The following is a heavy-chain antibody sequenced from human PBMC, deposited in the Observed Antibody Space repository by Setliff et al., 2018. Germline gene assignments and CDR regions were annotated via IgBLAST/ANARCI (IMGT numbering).Heavy chain of an antibody. Sequence: SETLSLTCTVYGASFSDYYWGWIRQPPGKGLEWTAEINHSGSTNYNPSLKSRVTISVDTSKNQFSLKLSSVTAADAAVYYCRFRSGYYKNDYWGQGTLVTVSS. CDR1: GASFSDYY. V-gene: IGHV4-34*01. CDR3: RFRSGYYKNDY. CDR2: INHSGST. D-gene: IGHD3-3*01. J-gene: IGHJ4*01.